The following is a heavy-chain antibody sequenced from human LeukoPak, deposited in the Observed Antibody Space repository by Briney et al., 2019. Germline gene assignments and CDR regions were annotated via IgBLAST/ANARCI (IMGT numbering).Heavy chain of an antibody. J-gene: IGHJ1*01. Sequence: PGGSLRLSCAASGFTFSSYAMNWVRQAPGKGLEWVSYISSSGSTIYYADSVKGRFTISRDNAKHSLYLQMNSLRAEDTAAYYCAIAAAGTNFQHWGQGTLVTVSS. CDR2: ISSSGSTI. V-gene: IGHV3-48*03. CDR3: AIAAAGTNFQH. CDR1: GFTFSSYA. D-gene: IGHD6-13*01.